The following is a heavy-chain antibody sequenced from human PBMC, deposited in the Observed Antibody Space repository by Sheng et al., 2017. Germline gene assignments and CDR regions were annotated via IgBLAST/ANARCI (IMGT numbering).Heavy chain of an antibody. CDR1: GFTFSSYW. J-gene: IGHJ5*02. V-gene: IGHV3-7*01. CDR3: ARDGYSGSVYGKNWFDP. D-gene: IGHD1-26*01. CDR2: IKQDGSEK. Sequence: EMQLVESGGGLVEPGGSLRLSCATSGFTFSSYWMSWVRQAPGKGLEWVANIKQDGSEKYYVDSVKGRFTISRDNANNSVYLQMNRLRAEDTAEYYCARDGYSGSVYGKNWFDPWGQGTLVTVSS.